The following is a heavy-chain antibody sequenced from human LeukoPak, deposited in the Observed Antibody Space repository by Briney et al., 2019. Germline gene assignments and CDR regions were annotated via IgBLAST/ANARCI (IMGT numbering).Heavy chain of an antibody. CDR1: GFTFSSYG. J-gene: IGHJ4*02. CDR3: ARDPPGYYDFWSGYYPGEGDYFDY. V-gene: IGHV3-33*01. D-gene: IGHD3-3*01. CDR2: IWYDGSNK. Sequence: GGSLRLSCAASGFTFSSYGMHWVRQAPGKGLEWVAVIWYDGSNKYYADSVKGRFTISRDNSKNTLYLQMNSLRAEDTAVYYCARDPPGYYDFWSGYYPGEGDYFDYWGQGTLVTVSS.